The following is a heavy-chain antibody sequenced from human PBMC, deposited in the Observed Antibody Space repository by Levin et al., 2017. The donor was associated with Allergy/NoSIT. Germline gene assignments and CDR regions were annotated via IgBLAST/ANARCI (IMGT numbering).Heavy chain of an antibody. D-gene: IGHD4-17*01. CDR1: GYTFTGYY. CDR3: ARDGDHEFLAFDI. J-gene: IGHJ3*02. V-gene: IGHV1-2*02. Sequence: ASVKVSCKASGYTFTGYYMHWVRQAPGQGLEWMGWINPNSGGTNYAQKFQGRVTMTRDTSISTAYMELSRLRSDDTAVYYCARDGDHEFLAFDIWGQGTMVTVSS. CDR2: INPNSGGT.